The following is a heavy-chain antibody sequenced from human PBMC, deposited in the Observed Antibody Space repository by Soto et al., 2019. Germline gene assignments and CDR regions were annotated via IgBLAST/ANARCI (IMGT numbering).Heavy chain of an antibody. D-gene: IGHD3-16*01. CDR3: PSHSPSWAYYYYYGMDI. V-gene: IGHV3-15*01. CDR1: GFTFSNAW. CDR2: IKSKTDDGTT. Sequence: GGSLRLSCTVSGFTFSNAWMTWVRQAPGKGLEWVGRIKSKTDDGTTDYAAPVKCRLTISRDDSRNTLYLQMNSLKTEDTADYYCPSHSPSWAYYYYYGMDIYRQGTTVTVSS. J-gene: IGHJ6*02.